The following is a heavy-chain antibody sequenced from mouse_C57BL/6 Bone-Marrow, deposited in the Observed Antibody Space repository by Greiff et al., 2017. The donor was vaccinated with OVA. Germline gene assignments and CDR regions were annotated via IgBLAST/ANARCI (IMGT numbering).Heavy chain of an antibody. J-gene: IGHJ1*03. CDR3: AQYYGRDYWCFGV. CDR1: GYTFTSYW. Sequence: VQLQQPGAELVKPGASVKLSCKASGYTFTSYWMHWVKQRPGQGLEWIGMIHPNSGSTNYNEKFKSKATLTVDKSSSTAYMQLSSLTSEDSAVYYCAQYYGRDYWCFGVWGTGATVTVSS. D-gene: IGHD1-1*01. CDR2: IHPNSGST. V-gene: IGHV1-64*01.